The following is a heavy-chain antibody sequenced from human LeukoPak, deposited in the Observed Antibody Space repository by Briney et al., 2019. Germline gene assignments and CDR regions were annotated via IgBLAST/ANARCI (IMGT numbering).Heavy chain of an antibody. D-gene: IGHD3-22*01. CDR1: GFTFGDYA. Sequence: PGGSLRLSCTASGFTFGDYAMSWLRQAPGKGLEWVGFIRSKAYGGTTEYAASVKGRFTISRDDSKSIAYLQMNSLKTEDTAVYYCTRRLHYYDSSGYYYVSYFDYWGQGTLVTVSS. CDR2: IRSKAYGGTT. V-gene: IGHV3-49*03. J-gene: IGHJ4*02. CDR3: TRRLHYYDSSGYYYVSYFDY.